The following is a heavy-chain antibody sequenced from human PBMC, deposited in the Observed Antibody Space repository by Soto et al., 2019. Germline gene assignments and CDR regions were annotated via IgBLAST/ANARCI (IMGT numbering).Heavy chain of an antibody. CDR3: ASTIIYSARHYFDY. CDR1: GFSFSDHY. Sequence: EVQLVESGGGLVQPGGSLRLSCAASGFSFSDHYMEWVRQAPGKGLEWVGRIRNKANSYTTQYAAAVRGRFTLSRDDSKNSLFLQMNSLKTEDTAIYYCASTIIYSARHYFDYSGQGTLVTVSS. V-gene: IGHV3-72*01. CDR2: IRNKANSYTT. D-gene: IGHD1-26*01. J-gene: IGHJ4*02.